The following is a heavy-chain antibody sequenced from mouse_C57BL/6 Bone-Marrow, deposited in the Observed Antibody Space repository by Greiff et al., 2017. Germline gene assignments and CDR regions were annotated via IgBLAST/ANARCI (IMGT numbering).Heavy chain of an antibody. CDR3: ARWDGSSYNYAMDY. J-gene: IGHJ4*01. CDR2: IYPGDGDT. CDR1: GYAFSSSW. D-gene: IGHD1-1*01. Sequence: VQRVESGPELVKPGASVKISCKASGYAFSSSWMNWVKQRPGKGLEWIGRIYPGDGDTNYNGKFKGQATLTADKSSSTAYMQLSSLASEDSAVYFCARWDGSSYNYAMDYWGQGTSVTVSS. V-gene: IGHV1-82*01.